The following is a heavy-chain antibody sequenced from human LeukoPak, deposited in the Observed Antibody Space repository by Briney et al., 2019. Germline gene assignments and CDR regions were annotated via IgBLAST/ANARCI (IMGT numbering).Heavy chain of an antibody. J-gene: IGHJ4*02. V-gene: IGHV4-59*11. CDR3: ARFRDGYRAPD. Sequence: SETLSLTCTVSGGSITTHYWTWIRQPPGKGLEWIGYIYNSGSSNYNPSLKSRVTISVDTSKNQFSLKLTSVTAADTAVYYCARFRDGYRAPDWGQGTLVTVSS. D-gene: IGHD5-24*01. CDR1: GGSITTHY. CDR2: IYNSGSS.